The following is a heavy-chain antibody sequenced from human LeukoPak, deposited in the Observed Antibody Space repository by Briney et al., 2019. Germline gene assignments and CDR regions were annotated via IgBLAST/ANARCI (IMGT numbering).Heavy chain of an antibody. CDR3: AELGITMIGGV. V-gene: IGHV3-48*03. J-gene: IGHJ6*04. D-gene: IGHD3-10*02. CDR1: GFTFSSYE. CDR2: ISSSGSTI. Sequence: GGSLRLSCAGSGFTFSSYEMNWVRQAPGKGLEWVSYISSSGSTIYYADSVKGRFTISRDNAKNSLYLQMNSLRAEDTAVYYCAELGITMIGGVWGKGTTVTISS.